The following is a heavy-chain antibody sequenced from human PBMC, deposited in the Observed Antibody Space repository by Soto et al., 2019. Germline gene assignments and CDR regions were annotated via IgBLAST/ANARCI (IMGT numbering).Heavy chain of an antibody. V-gene: IGHV3-11*01. CDR1: GFTFSDYY. J-gene: IGHJ4*02. CDR3: ARDMVRGVILDY. D-gene: IGHD3-10*01. CDR2: ISSSGSTI. Sequence: GGSLRLSCATSGFTFSDYYMSWIRQAPGKGLEWVSYISSSGSTIYYADSVKGRFTISRDNAKNSLYLQMNSLRAEDTAVYYCARDMVRGVILDYWGQGTLVTVSS.